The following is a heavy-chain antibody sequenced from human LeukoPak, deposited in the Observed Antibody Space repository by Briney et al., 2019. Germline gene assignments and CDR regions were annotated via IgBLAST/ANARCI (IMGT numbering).Heavy chain of an antibody. CDR2: IYSSGSA. CDR1: SGSITTYY. V-gene: IGHV4-4*07. CDR3: ARASSWIWFDP. Sequence: SETLSLTCTVSSGSITTYYWSWLRQPAGEGLEWIGRIYSSGSANYNPSLKSRVTMSVDTSKNQFSLKLSSVTAADTAVYYCARASSWIWFDPWGQGTLVTVSS. J-gene: IGHJ5*02. D-gene: IGHD6-13*01.